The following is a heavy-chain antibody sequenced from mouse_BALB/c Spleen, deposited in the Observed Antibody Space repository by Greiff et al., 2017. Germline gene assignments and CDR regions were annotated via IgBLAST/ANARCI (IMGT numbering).Heavy chain of an antibody. CDR1: GFTFSSYG. D-gene: IGHD1-1*01. CDR3: ARHHDGSIDY. CDR2: ISSGGSYT. V-gene: IGHV5-6*01. J-gene: IGHJ2*01. Sequence: EVQLVESGGDLVKPGGSLKLSCAASGFTFSSYGMSWVRQTPDKRLEWVATISSGGSYTYYPDSVKGRFTISRDNAKNTLYLQMSSLKSEDTAMYYCARHHDGSIDYWGQGTTLTVSS.